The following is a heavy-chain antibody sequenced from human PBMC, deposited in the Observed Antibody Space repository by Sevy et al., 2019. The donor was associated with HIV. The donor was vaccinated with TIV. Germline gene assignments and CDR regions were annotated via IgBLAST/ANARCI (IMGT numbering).Heavy chain of an antibody. CDR3: ARAGRWLQSGLFDY. J-gene: IGHJ4*02. CDR1: GGSISSYY. V-gene: IGHV4-59*13. D-gene: IGHD3-10*01. Sequence: SETLSLTCTVSGGSISSYYWSWIRQPPGKGLEWIGYIYYSGSTNYNPSLKSRVTISVDTSKNQFSLKLSSMTAADTAVYYCARAGRWLQSGLFDYWGQGTLVTVSS. CDR2: IYYSGST.